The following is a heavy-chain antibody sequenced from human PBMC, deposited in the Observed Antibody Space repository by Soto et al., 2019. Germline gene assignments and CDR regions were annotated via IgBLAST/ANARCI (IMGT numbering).Heavy chain of an antibody. CDR3: ARGVTMVRGVIHTPYFDY. Sequence: QVQLQESGPGLVKPSNPKKNTCTVSGGSISSGGYYWSWIRQHPGKGLEWIGYIYYSGSTYYNPSLKSRVTISVDTSKNQFSLKLSSVTAADTAVYYCARGVTMVRGVIHTPYFDYWGQGTLVTVSS. J-gene: IGHJ4*02. D-gene: IGHD3-10*01. CDR1: GGSISSGGYY. CDR2: IYYSGST. V-gene: IGHV4-31*03.